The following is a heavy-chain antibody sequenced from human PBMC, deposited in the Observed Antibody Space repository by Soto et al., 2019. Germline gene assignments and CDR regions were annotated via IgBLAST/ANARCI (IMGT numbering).Heavy chain of an antibody. Sequence: QVQLVQSGAEVKKPGASVKVSCKASGYTFTSYDINWVRQATGQGLEWMGWMNPNSGNTGYAQKFQGRVTMTRNTSISTAYMELSSLRSEDTAVYYCARAIMEYYDFWSGDYGYNWFDPWGQGTLVTFSS. D-gene: IGHD3-3*01. J-gene: IGHJ5*02. CDR3: ARAIMEYYDFWSGDYGYNWFDP. V-gene: IGHV1-8*01. CDR1: GYTFTSYD. CDR2: MNPNSGNT.